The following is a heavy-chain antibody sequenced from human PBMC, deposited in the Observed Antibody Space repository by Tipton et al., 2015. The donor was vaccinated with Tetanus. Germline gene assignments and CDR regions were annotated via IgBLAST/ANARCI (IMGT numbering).Heavy chain of an antibody. Sequence: TLSLTCTVSGASINAGGYLWTWVRQHPGKGLEWIGNIYYTALTSYSPSLNSRVRIAVDTSKNQFSLSLTSVTAADTAVYYCASHLGSCTSTSCQPFAYWGQGTLVTVSS. CDR3: ASHLGSCTSTSCQPFAY. CDR2: IYYTALT. D-gene: IGHD2-2*01. CDR1: GASINAGGYL. J-gene: IGHJ4*02. V-gene: IGHV4-31*03.